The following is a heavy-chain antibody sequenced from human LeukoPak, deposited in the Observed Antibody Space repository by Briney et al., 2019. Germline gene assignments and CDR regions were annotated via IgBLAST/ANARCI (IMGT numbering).Heavy chain of an antibody. CDR3: ARVSYGDYYGY. CDR1: GGTFSSYA. D-gene: IGHD4-17*01. CDR2: INPSGGST. Sequence: ASVKVSCKASGGTFSSYAISWVRQAPGQGLEWMGIINPSGGSTSYAQKFQGRVTMTRDTSTSTVYMELSSLRSEDTAVYYCARVSYGDYYGYWGQGTLVTVSS. J-gene: IGHJ4*02. V-gene: IGHV1-46*01.